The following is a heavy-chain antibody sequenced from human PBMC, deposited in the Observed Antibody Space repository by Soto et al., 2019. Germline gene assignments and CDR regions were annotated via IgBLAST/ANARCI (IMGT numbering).Heavy chain of an antibody. Sequence: GGSLRLSCAASGFTFTSFSMNWVRQAPGKGLQWVSYISSSGTTVYYADSVKDRFTISRDNAKNSLYLQINSLRDEDSAVYYCARSTPFDYWGQGTLVTVS. J-gene: IGHJ4*02. CDR3: ARSTPFDY. D-gene: IGHD6-13*01. CDR1: GFTFTSFS. CDR2: ISSSGTTV. V-gene: IGHV3-48*02.